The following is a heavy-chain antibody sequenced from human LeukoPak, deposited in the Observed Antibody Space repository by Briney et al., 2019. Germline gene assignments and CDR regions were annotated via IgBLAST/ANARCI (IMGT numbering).Heavy chain of an antibody. CDR3: TRERDLSLYYFDY. CDR1: GFTFDNYA. V-gene: IGHV3-30-3*01. CDR2: ISYGGNNE. Sequence: PGGSLRLSCAASGFTFDNYAMHWVRQAPAKGLEWVAVISYGGNNEFYANSVKGRFTISRDNSKNTVYLQMNSLRAEDTAVYYCTRERDLSLYYFDYWGQGTLVTVSS. J-gene: IGHJ4*02.